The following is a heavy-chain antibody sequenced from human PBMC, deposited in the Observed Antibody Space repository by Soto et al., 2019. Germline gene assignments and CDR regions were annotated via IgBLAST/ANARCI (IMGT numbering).Heavy chain of an antibody. V-gene: IGHV3-23*01. CDR1: GFTFSSHA. J-gene: IGHJ4*02. CDR2: FSGSGGST. CDR3: AKAVCSRTSCHPYYFAY. D-gene: IGHD2-2*01. Sequence: GGSLRLSCAASGFTFSSHAMSWVRQAPGKGLEWVSGFSGSGGSTYYADSVKGRFTISRDNSKNTLYLQMNSLRAEDTAVYYCAKAVCSRTSCHPYYFAYPAQGTLVTVSS.